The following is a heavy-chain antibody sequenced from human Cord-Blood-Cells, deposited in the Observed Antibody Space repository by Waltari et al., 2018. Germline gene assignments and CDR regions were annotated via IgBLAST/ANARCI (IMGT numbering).Heavy chain of an antibody. Sequence: QVQLQQWGAGLLKPSETLSLTCAVYGGSFSGYYWSWIRQHPGKGLEWIGEINHSGSTNYNPSLKSRVTISVDTSKNQFSLKLSYVTAADTAVYYCARAYYDSSGYYTFDYWGQGTLVTVSS. V-gene: IGHV4-34*01. J-gene: IGHJ4*02. CDR2: INHSGST. CDR3: ARAYYDSSGYYTFDY. D-gene: IGHD3-22*01. CDR1: GGSFSGYY.